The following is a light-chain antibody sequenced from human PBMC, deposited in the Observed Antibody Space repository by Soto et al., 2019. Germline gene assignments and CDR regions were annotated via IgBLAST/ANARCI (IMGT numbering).Light chain of an antibody. CDR1: SSNIGNYY. J-gene: IGLJ2*01. CDR2: YNN. CDR3: GAWDASLSRVV. Sequence: QSVLMQPPSVSAAPGQKATTSCSGSSSNIGNYYVSWYQRLPRNAPKLLISYNNQRPSGIPDRFSGSKSGTSATLDISGLQAGDEADYYCGAWDASLSRVVFGGGTKLTVL. V-gene: IGLV1-51*01.